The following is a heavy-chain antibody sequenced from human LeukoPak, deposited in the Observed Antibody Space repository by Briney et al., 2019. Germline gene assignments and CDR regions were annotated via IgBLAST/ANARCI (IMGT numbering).Heavy chain of an antibody. J-gene: IGHJ5*02. CDR1: GGSISSYY. CDR3: ARGPYYDGWFDP. V-gene: IGHV4-34*01. Sequence: PSETLSLTCTVSGGSISSYYWSWIRQPPGKGLEWIGEINHSGSTNYNPSLKSRVTISVDTSKNQFSLKLSSVTAADTAMYYCARGPYYDGWFDPWGQGTLVTVSS. CDR2: INHSGST. D-gene: IGHD3-22*01.